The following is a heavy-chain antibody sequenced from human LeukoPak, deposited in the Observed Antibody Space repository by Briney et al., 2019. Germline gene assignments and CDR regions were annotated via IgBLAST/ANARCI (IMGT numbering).Heavy chain of an antibody. J-gene: IGHJ4*02. Sequence: GGSLRLSCAASGFTFSDYAIHWVRQAPGKGLDWVTFISYDGSNKNYAESVKGRFTISRGNSKNTVYLQMNSLRAEDTAVYYCAKTRPLDSSSWSHGDYWGQGTLVTVSS. V-gene: IGHV3-30-3*02. CDR1: GFTFSDYA. D-gene: IGHD6-13*01. CDR3: AKTRPLDSSSWSHGDY. CDR2: ISYDGSNK.